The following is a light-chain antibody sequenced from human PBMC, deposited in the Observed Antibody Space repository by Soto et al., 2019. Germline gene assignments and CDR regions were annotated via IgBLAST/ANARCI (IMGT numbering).Light chain of an antibody. CDR2: GAS. J-gene: IGKJ3*01. Sequence: EIVLTQSPGTLSLSPGERATLSCRASQSLSSSYLAWYQQRPGQAPRLLIYGASSRATGIPDRFSGSGSGTDFTLTISRLEPEDFAVYYCQQYGSLFTFGPGTKVDIK. CDR3: QQYGSLFT. CDR1: QSLSSSY. V-gene: IGKV3-20*01.